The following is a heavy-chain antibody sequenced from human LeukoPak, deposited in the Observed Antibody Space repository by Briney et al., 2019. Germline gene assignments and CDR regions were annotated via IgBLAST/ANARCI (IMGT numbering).Heavy chain of an antibody. J-gene: IGHJ4*02. CDR1: GYTFTDYY. D-gene: IGHD5-18*01. CDR2: VNPNSGGT. Sequence: ASVTVSCKASGYTFTDYYLHWVRQAPGQGLEWMGWVNPNSGGTNYALKFQGRVTMTRDTSLSTAYMELRGLRSDDTAVYYCARDYTTMLTYYFDYWGQGTLVTVSS. CDR3: ARDYTTMLTYYFDY. V-gene: IGHV1-2*02.